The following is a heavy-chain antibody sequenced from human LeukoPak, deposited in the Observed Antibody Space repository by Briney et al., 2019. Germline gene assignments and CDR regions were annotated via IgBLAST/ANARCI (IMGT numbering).Heavy chain of an antibody. J-gene: IGHJ2*01. D-gene: IGHD2/OR15-2a*01. CDR1: GYSINDGYY. CDR2: VYHSGTT. CDR3: VRDEAEFGNRQWYFDL. Sequence: SETLSLTCAVSGYSINDGYYWGWIRQPPGKGLEWIGSVYHSGTTYYNPSLQSRVGISADMSRNQFSLRLNSMTAADTAVYYCVRDEAEFGNRQWYFDLWGRGTLVIVSS. V-gene: IGHV4-38-2*02.